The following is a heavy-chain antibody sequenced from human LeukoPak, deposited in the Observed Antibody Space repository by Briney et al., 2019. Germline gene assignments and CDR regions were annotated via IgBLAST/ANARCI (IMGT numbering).Heavy chain of an antibody. CDR2: IYSGGST. V-gene: IGHV3-53*01. J-gene: IGHJ4*02. Sequence: GGSLRLSCAASGFTVSSSYMSWVRQAPGKGLEWFSVIYSGGSTYYTDSVKGRFTISRDNSKNTLYVQMNSLRAEDTAVYYCARDVGVYYFDYWGQGALVTVSS. CDR3: ARDVGVYYFDY. CDR1: GFTVSSSY. D-gene: IGHD5/OR15-5a*01.